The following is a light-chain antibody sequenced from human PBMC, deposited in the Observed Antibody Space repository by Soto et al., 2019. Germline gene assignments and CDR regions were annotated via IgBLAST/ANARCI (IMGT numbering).Light chain of an antibody. CDR3: QETSSAPFT. J-gene: IGKJ3*01. CDR1: QSVSSN. Sequence: EKVMTQSRATLSVSQGERATLSCWASQSVSSNLAWYQQKPGQAPRLLIYDVSTRATGIPTRFSGSGSGTEFNLTISSLQSEDFATYYCQETSSAPFTFGPGTKVDI. CDR2: DVS. V-gene: IGKV3D-15*01.